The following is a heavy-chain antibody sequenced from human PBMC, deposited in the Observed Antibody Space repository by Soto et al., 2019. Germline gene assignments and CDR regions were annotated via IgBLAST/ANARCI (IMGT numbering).Heavy chain of an antibody. J-gene: IGHJ4*02. CDR3: ARDVDADFRTDFDY. CDR2: IYPGDSDT. CDR1: GNSFNNW. D-gene: IGHD4-17*01. Sequence: LKISCKGLGNSFNNWIGWVRQMPGKGLEWVGIIYPGDSDTRYSPSFQGQVTISADKSISTAYLQWSSLRAEDTALYYCARDVDADFRTDFDYWGRGTLVTVSS. V-gene: IGHV5-51*01.